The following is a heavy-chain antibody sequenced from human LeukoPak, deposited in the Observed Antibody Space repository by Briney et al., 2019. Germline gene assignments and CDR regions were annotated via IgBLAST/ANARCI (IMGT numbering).Heavy chain of an antibody. CDR2: IIPIFGTA. CDR1: GGTFSSYA. J-gene: IGHJ4*02. Sequence: ASVKVSCKASGGTFSSYAISWVRQAPGQGLQWMGGIIPIFGTANYAQKFQGRVTITTDESTSTAYMDLSSLRSEDTAVYYCARDRLGSYYRDWGQGTLVTVSS. CDR3: ARDRLGSYYRD. V-gene: IGHV1-69*05. D-gene: IGHD3-10*01.